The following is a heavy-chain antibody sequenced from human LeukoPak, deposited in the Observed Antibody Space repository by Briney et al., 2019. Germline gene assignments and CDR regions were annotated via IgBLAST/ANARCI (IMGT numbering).Heavy chain of an antibody. Sequence: ASVKVSCKASGYTFTSYGISWVRQAPGQGLEGMGWISADKGNTNYAQKLQGRVTMTTDTSTSTAYMELRSLRSDDTAVYYCARGSRDSSGYSYYYYYYMDVWGKGTTVTVSS. CDR3: ARGSRDSSGYSYYYYYYMDV. D-gene: IGHD3-22*01. J-gene: IGHJ6*03. V-gene: IGHV1-18*01. CDR1: GYTFTSYG. CDR2: ISADKGNT.